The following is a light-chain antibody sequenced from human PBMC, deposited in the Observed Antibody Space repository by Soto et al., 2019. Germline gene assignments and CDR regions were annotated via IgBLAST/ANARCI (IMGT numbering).Light chain of an antibody. CDR3: QQYNSFPWT. CDR2: DAS. Sequence: DIHMTHSPSSLSVSVGDRVTITCRASQSISGWLAWYQQRPGKAPKLLIYDASNLESGVPSRFSGSGSGTEFTLTISSLQPDDFATYYCQQYNSFPWTFGLGTKVDIK. V-gene: IGKV1-5*01. CDR1: QSISGW. J-gene: IGKJ1*01.